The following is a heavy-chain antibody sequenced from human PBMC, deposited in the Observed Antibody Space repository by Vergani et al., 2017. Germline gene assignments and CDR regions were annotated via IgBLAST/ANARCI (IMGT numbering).Heavy chain of an antibody. CDR2: ISSNSDTI. D-gene: IGHD3-22*01. Sequence: EAQLVESGGALVQPGGSLRLSCTTFGFTFSSYSMNWVRQAPGKGLEWISYISSNSDTIYYADSVDGRFTISRDNVKHSVDLHLNSLRAEDTAVYYCAREGGYFHSTGYYNWFDPWGQGTLVTVSS. CDR3: AREGGYFHSTGYYNWFDP. CDR1: GFTFSSYS. V-gene: IGHV3-48*01. J-gene: IGHJ5*02.